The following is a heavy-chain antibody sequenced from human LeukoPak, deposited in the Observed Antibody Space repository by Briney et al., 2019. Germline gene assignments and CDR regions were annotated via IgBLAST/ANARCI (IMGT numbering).Heavy chain of an antibody. CDR3: AREGLVVPAAIPYYYYYMDV. CDR1: GYTFTSSG. CDR2: ISAYNGNT. D-gene: IGHD2-2*01. J-gene: IGHJ6*03. Sequence: ASVKVSCKASGYTFTSSGISWVRQAPGQGLEWMGWISAYNGNTNYAQKLQGRVTMTTDTSTSTAYMELRSLRSDDTAVYYCAREGLVVPAAIPYYYYYMDVWGKGTTVTVSS. V-gene: IGHV1-18*01.